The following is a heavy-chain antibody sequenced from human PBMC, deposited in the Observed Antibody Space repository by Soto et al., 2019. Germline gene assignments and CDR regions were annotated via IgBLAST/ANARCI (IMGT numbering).Heavy chain of an antibody. CDR3: AGRCDSTSCLAHFDY. CDR2: IIPIFGTA. D-gene: IGHD2-2*01. V-gene: IGHV1-69*06. Sequence: AVKVSCKASGGTFNNYVINWVRQAPGQGLEWMGGIIPIFGTANYAQKFQGRVTITADKSTSTAYMELNSLRSEDTAVYYCAGRCDSTSCLAHFDYWGQGTLVTVSS. J-gene: IGHJ4*02. CDR1: GGTFNNYV.